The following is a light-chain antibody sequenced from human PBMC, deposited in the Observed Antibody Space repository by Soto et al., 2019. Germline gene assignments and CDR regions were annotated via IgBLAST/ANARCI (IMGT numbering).Light chain of an antibody. CDR2: WAS. V-gene: IGKV4-1*01. J-gene: IGKJ5*01. CDR3: LQYYSTPGT. CDR1: QSVLHSSNNKNY. Sequence: DFVMTQSPDSLAVSLGDRATINCKSSQSVLHSSNNKNYLAWYQQKPGQPPKLLIYWASTREYGVPDRFSGSGSETDFTLTISSLQAEDVAVYSCLQYYSTPGTFGQGTRLEIK.